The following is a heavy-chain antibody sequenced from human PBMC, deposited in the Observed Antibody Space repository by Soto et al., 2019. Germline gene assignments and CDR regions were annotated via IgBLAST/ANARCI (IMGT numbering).Heavy chain of an antibody. J-gene: IGHJ3*02. CDR1: GGSISSSSYY. Sequence: QLQLQESGPGLVKPSETLSLTCTVSGGSISSSSYYWGWIRQPPGKGLEWIGSIYYSGSTYYNPSVKSRFTISVDTAKNQFSLKLSSVSAADTALYYCARVQVVVAAIDAFVIWGQGTMVTVSS. CDR3: ARVQVVVAAIDAFVI. V-gene: IGHV4-39*01. D-gene: IGHD2-15*01. CDR2: IYYSGST.